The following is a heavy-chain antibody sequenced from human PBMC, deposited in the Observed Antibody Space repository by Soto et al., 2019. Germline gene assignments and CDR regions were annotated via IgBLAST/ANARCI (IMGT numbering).Heavy chain of an antibody. Sequence: GGSLRLSCAASGFTFSSYAMSWVRQAPGKGLEWVSAISGSGGSTYYADSVKGRFTISRDNSKNTLYLQMNSLGAEDTAVDYCAKDCFGVGCGNWFDPWGQGTLVTVSS. CDR2: ISGSGGST. CDR1: GFTFSSYA. V-gene: IGHV3-23*01. D-gene: IGHD3-16*01. CDR3: AKDCFGVGCGNWFDP. J-gene: IGHJ5*02.